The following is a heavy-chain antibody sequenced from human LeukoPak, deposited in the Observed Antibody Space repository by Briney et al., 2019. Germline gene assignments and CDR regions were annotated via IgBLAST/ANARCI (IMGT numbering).Heavy chain of an antibody. CDR1: GGTFSSYA. CDR2: IIPILGIA. Sequence: SVKVSCKASGGTFSSYAISWVRQAPGQGLEWMGRIIPILGIANYAQKFQGRVTITADKSTSTAYMELSSLRSEDTAVYYCARAIHSDYSDYWGQGTLVTVSS. CDR3: ARAIHSDYSDY. D-gene: IGHD4-11*01. J-gene: IGHJ4*02. V-gene: IGHV1-69*04.